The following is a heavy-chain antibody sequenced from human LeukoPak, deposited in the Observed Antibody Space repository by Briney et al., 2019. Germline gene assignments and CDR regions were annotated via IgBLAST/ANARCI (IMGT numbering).Heavy chain of an antibody. CDR3: TTDSYFYYDILTGASDY. Sequence: GGSLRLSCAASAFTFSSYWMSWVRQAPGKGLEWVGRIKSKTDGGTTDYAAPVKGRFTISRDDSKNTLYLQMNSLKTEDTAVYYCTTDSYFYYDILTGASDYWGQGTLVTVSS. CDR1: AFTFSSYW. V-gene: IGHV3-15*01. J-gene: IGHJ4*02. CDR2: IKSKTDGGTT. D-gene: IGHD3-9*01.